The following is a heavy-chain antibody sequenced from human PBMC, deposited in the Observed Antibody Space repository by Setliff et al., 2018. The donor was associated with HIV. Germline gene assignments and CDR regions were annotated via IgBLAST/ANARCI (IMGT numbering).Heavy chain of an antibody. Sequence: ASVKVSCKASGYGFTGYYVHWVRQAPGQGLEWMGWMNPSTGGTRFAQKFQGRVTMTRDTFITTAYMELSSLRSDDTAVYYCARMGESPPHSSSWYYWGQGTLVTVSS. CDR1: GYGFTGYY. CDR2: MNPSTGGT. J-gene: IGHJ4*02. V-gene: IGHV1-2*02. D-gene: IGHD6-13*01. CDR3: ARMGESPPHSSSWYY.